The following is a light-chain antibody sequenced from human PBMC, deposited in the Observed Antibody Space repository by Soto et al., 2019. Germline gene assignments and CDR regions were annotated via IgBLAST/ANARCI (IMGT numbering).Light chain of an antibody. CDR2: EVS. V-gene: IGLV2-14*01. CDR3: SSYTSSRAYV. Sequence: QSARTQPASLSGSPGQSITISCPGTTSNVGGYNYVSWYQQQSGKAPKLMIHEVSNRPSGVSNRFSGSKSGNTASLTISGLQAEDEADYYCSSYTSSRAYVFGIGTKVTVL. J-gene: IGLJ1*01. CDR1: TSNVGGYNY.